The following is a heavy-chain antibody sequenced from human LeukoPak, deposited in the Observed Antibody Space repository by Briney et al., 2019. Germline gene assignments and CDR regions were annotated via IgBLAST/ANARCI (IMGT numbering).Heavy chain of an antibody. CDR2: IYTSGST. CDR1: GGSISSSSYY. CDR3: ARDQGSGWYGGCMDV. D-gene: IGHD6-19*01. Sequence: SETLSLTCTVSGGSISSSSYYWSWIRQPAGKGLEWIGRIYTSGSTNYNPSLKSRVTISADTSKNQFSLKLSSVAAADTAVYYCARDQGSGWYGGCMDVWGKGTTVTVSS. J-gene: IGHJ6*03. V-gene: IGHV4-61*02.